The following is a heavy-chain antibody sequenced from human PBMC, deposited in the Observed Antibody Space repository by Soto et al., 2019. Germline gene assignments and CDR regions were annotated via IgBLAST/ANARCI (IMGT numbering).Heavy chain of an antibody. CDR3: AKVILGSGWYFSAFDI. CDR2: ISGSGGST. CDR1: GFTFSSYA. J-gene: IGHJ3*02. Sequence: GGSLRLSCAASGFTFSSYAMSWVRQAPGKGLEWVSAISGSGGSTYYADSVKGRFTISRDNSKNTLYLQMNSLRAEDTAVYYCAKVILGSGWYFSAFDIWGQGTMVTVSS. D-gene: IGHD6-19*01. V-gene: IGHV3-23*01.